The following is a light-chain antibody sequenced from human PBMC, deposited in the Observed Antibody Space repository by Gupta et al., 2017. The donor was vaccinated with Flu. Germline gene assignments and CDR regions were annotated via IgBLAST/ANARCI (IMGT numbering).Light chain of an antibody. CDR1: SGGSYKY. CDR3: SSYTSSSSLVE. CDR2: DVS. J-gene: IGLJ2*01. Sequence: QSALTQPASVSGSPGQSFTSPCTGTSGGSYKYVSWYQQHPGKAPKLMIYDVSKRPAGVSDRFSGSKFGNTASLTISGLQAEDEAEYYCSSYTSSSSLVEFGGGTRLTVL. V-gene: IGLV2-14*03.